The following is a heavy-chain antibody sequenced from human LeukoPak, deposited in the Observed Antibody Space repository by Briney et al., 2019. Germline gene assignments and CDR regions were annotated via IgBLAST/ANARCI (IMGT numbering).Heavy chain of an antibody. J-gene: IGHJ5*02. V-gene: IGHV4-59*01. CDR1: GGPISSYY. CDR3: ARDISGWGNWFDP. Sequence: SETLSLTCTVSGGPISSYYWSWIRQPPGKGLEWIGYIYYSGSTNYNPSLKSRVTISVDTSKNQFSLKLSSVTAADTAVYYCARDISGWGNWFDPWGQGTLVTVSS. D-gene: IGHD6-19*01. CDR2: IYYSGST.